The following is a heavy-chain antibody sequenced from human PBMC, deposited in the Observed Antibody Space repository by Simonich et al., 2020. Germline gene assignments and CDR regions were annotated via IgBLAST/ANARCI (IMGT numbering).Heavy chain of an antibody. J-gene: IGHJ6*03. Sequence: QVQLVQSGAEVKKPGASVKVSCKASGYTFTGYYMPWVRQAPGQGLEWMGWINPSRCGTNYAQKVQGRVTMTRETSISTAYMELSRLRSDDTAVYYCARGRIAAAGTYYYYYMDVWGKGTTVTVSS. D-gene: IGHD6-13*01. CDR3: ARGRIAAAGTYYYYYMDV. V-gene: IGHV1-2*02. CDR2: INPSRCGT. CDR1: GYTFTGYY.